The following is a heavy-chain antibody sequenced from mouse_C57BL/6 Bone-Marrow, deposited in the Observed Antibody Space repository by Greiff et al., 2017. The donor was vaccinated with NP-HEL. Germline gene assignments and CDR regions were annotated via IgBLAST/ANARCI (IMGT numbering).Heavy chain of an antibody. CDR1: GYTFTSYG. CDR3: ARGGNGLGF. V-gene: IGHV1-81*01. CDR2: IYPRSGNT. D-gene: IGHD1-2*01. J-gene: IGHJ3*01. Sequence: QVQLQQSGAELARPGASVKLSCKASGYTFTSYGISWVKQRTGQGLEWIGKIYPRSGNTYYNEKFKGKATLTADKSSSTAYMELRSLTSEDSAVYFCARGGNGLGFWGQGTLVTVSA.